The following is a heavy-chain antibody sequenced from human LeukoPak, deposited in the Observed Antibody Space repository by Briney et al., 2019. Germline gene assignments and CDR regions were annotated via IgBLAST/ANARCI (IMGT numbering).Heavy chain of an antibody. CDR2: ISDSGGST. Sequence: PGGSLRLSCAASGFTFSNYAMTWVRLAPGKGLEWVSAISDSGGSTFYADSVKGRFTISRDNYKMTLYLQMNSLRAEDTAVYYCAKGYDSRGYYFDYWGQGTLVTVSS. CDR1: GFTFSNYA. J-gene: IGHJ4*02. V-gene: IGHV3-23*01. CDR3: AKGYDSRGYYFDY. D-gene: IGHD3-22*01.